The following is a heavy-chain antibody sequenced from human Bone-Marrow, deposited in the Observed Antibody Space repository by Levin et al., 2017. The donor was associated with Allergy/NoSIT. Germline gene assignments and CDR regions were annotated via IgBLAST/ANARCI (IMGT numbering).Heavy chain of an antibody. J-gene: IGHJ5*02. CDR1: GYTFTSYG. D-gene: IGHD6-19*01. CDR2: IIAYNGNT. Sequence: PGESLKISCKASGYTFTSYGISWVRQAPGQGLEWMGWIIAYNGNTNYAQKLQGRVTMTTDTSTSTAYMELRSLRSDDTAVYYCARIVAVAGPKGFDPWGQGTLVTVSS. V-gene: IGHV1-18*01. CDR3: ARIVAVAGPKGFDP.